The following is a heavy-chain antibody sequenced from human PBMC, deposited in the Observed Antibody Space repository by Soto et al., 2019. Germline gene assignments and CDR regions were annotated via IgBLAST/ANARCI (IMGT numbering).Heavy chain of an antibody. V-gene: IGHV1-69*01. J-gene: IGHJ4*02. CDR1: GGLFSSYP. CDR3: ARGGSGYTWFNEF. Sequence: QEQLVQSGAEVKKPGSSVKVSCKASGGLFSSYPISWVRQVPGQGLEWMGGSIPVFQTAYYTQRFQGRVTLTADESTNTAYMELSSLRSEDTAIYYCARGGSGYTWFNEFWGQGTLVTVSS. D-gene: IGHD3-22*01. CDR2: SIPVFQTA.